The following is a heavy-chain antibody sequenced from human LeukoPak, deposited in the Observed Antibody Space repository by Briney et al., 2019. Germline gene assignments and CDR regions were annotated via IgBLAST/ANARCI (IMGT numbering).Heavy chain of an antibody. CDR2: IIPIFGTA. CDR3: AIEPRHYYDSSGYPG. CDR1: GYTFTSYG. Sequence: SVKVSCKASGYTFTSYGISWVRQAPGQGLEWMGGIIPIFGTANYAQKFQGRVTITADESTSTAYMELSSLRSEDTAVYYCAIEPRHYYDSSGYPGWGQGTLVTVSS. D-gene: IGHD3-22*01. J-gene: IGHJ4*02. V-gene: IGHV1-69*13.